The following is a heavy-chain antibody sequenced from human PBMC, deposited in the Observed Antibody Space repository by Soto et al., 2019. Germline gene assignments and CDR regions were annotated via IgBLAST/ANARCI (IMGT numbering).Heavy chain of an antibody. D-gene: IGHD6-19*01. Sequence: PGGSLRLSCAASGFTFSSYWMNWVRQAPGKGLEWVSAISGSGGSTYYADSVKGRFTISRDNSKNTLYLQMNSLRAEGTAVYYCAKEGEHSSGWANFDYWGQGTLVTVSS. CDR1: GFTFSSYW. J-gene: IGHJ4*02. CDR2: ISGSGGST. CDR3: AKEGEHSSGWANFDY. V-gene: IGHV3-23*01.